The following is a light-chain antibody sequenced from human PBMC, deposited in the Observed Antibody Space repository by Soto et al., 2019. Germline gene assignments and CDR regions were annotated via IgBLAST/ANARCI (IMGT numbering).Light chain of an antibody. J-gene: IGLJ1*01. Sequence: QSSLTHPPSASGSPGQSVSLSCTGTSSDVGVYNYVSWYQQHPGKARKLMIYEVSKRPSGVPDRFSGSKSGNTAALTVSGLQLEDEVDYYFCSQAGSNKSVFGTGTKLTV. CDR3: CSQAGSNKSV. V-gene: IGLV2-8*01. CDR1: SSDVGVYNY. CDR2: EVS.